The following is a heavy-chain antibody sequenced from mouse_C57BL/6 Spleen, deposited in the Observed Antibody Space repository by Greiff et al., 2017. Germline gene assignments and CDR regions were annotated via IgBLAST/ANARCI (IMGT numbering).Heavy chain of an antibody. CDR3: AREYYYGSRYYFDY. CDR1: GFTFSSYA. Sequence: EVKLVESGGGLVKPGGSLKLSCAASGFTFSSYAMSWVRQTPEKRLEWVETISDGGSYTSYPDNVKGRFTISRDNAKNHLYLQMSHLKSEDTAMYYCAREYYYGSRYYFDYWGQGTTLTVSS. D-gene: IGHD1-1*01. CDR2: ISDGGSYT. V-gene: IGHV5-4*01. J-gene: IGHJ2*01.